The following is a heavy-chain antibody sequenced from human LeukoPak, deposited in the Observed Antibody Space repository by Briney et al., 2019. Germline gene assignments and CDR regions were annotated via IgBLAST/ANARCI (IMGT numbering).Heavy chain of an antibody. J-gene: IGHJ4*02. CDR2: ISSSSSYI. Sequence: GGSLRLSCAASGFTFSDYSMNWVRQAPGKGLEWVSSISSSSSYIYYADSVKGRFTISRDNSKNTLYLQMNSLRAEDTAVYYCAKVISPPPTYYYDSSGYYSNDYWGQGTLVTVSS. CDR1: GFTFSDYS. D-gene: IGHD3-22*01. V-gene: IGHV3-21*01. CDR3: AKVISPPPTYYYDSSGYYSNDY.